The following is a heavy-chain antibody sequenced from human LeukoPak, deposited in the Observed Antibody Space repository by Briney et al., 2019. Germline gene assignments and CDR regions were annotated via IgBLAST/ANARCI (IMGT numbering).Heavy chain of an antibody. V-gene: IGHV4-59*01. CDR2: IYSSGST. J-gene: IGHJ4*02. CDR1: GGSISSYY. CDR3: ARGIGSYLPIGY. Sequence: PSETLSLTCTVSGGSISSYYWSWIRQPPGKGLEWIGYIYSSGSTNYNPSLESRVTISVDTSKNQFSLKLSSVTAADTAVYYCARGIGSYLPIGYWGQGTLVTVSS. D-gene: IGHD1-26*01.